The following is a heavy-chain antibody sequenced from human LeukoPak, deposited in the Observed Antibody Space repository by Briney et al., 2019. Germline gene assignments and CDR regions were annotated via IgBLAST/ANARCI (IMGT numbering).Heavy chain of an antibody. Sequence: GGSLRLSFAASGFIFSSYSMNWVRQAPGKGLEWVSDISRSSTTIYYADSVKGRFTISRDNAKNSLYLQMNSLRVEDTAVYYCASAGYSSSWYHYWGQGTLVTVSS. D-gene: IGHD6-13*01. CDR3: ASAGYSSSWYHY. V-gene: IGHV3-48*01. CDR1: GFIFSSYS. J-gene: IGHJ4*02. CDR2: ISRSSTTI.